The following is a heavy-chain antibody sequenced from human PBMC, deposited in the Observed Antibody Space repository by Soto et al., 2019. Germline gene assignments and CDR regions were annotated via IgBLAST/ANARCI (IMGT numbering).Heavy chain of an antibody. D-gene: IGHD3-22*01. CDR2: IYYSGST. CDR3: ARSRGYYDSSGYYYPDY. Sequence: QLQLQESGPGLVKPSETLSLTCTVSGGSISSSSYYWGWIRQPPGKGLEWIGSIYYSGSTYYNPSLKSRVTISVDTSKNQFSLKLSSVTAADTAVYYCARSRGYYDSSGYYYPDYWGQGTLVTVSS. V-gene: IGHV4-39*01. CDR1: GGSISSSSYY. J-gene: IGHJ4*02.